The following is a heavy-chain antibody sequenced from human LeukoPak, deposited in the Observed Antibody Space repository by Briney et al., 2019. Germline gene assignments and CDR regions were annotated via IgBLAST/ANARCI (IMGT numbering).Heavy chain of an antibody. D-gene: IGHD3-9*01. CDR1: GFTFSSNY. CDR2: IYSGGST. J-gene: IGHJ4*02. CDR3: AKNDILTGYYPTFDY. V-gene: IGHV3-66*01. Sequence: QAGGSLRPSCAASGFTFSSNYMSWVRQAPGKGLEWVSVIYSGGSTYYADSVKGRFTISRDNSKNTLYLQMNSLRAEDTAVYYCAKNDILTGYYPTFDYWGQGTLVTVSS.